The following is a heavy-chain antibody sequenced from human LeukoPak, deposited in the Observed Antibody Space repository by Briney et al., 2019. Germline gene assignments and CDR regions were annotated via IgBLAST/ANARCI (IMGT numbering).Heavy chain of an antibody. V-gene: IGHV4-34*01. CDR2: INDSERT. D-gene: IGHD1-7*01. CDR3: ARRWNYGRNYYIDV. Sequence: SSETLSLTCAVYGGSFSNYYWSWIRQPPGKGLEWIGEINDSERTNYNPSLMSRVTVSVDTSKNQFSLRLTSVTATDTAVYYCARRWNYGRNYYIDVWGKGATVSVSS. J-gene: IGHJ6*03. CDR1: GGSFSNYY.